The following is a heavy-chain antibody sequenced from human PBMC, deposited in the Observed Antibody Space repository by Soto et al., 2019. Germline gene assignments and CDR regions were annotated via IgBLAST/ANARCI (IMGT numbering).Heavy chain of an antibody. CDR3: ATIGRPAPNRITIFGRQPNFDAFDI. CDR2: FDPEDGET. J-gene: IGHJ3*02. D-gene: IGHD3-3*01. Sequence: QVQLVQSGAEVKKPGASVKVSCKVSGYTLTELSMHWVRQAPGKGLEWMGGFDPEDGETIYAQKFQGRVTMTEDTSTDTAYMELSSLRSEDTAVYYCATIGRPAPNRITIFGRQPNFDAFDIWGQGTMVTVSS. V-gene: IGHV1-24*01. CDR1: GYTLTELS.